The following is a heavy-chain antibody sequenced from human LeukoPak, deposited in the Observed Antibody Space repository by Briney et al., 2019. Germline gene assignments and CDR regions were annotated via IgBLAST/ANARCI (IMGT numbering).Heavy chain of an antibody. CDR3: ARGVNSQGTAMVLFDS. Sequence: GASVKVSCKASGYTLTNHDINWVRQASGQGLEWMGWMNPKSGNTGYLQKFQGRVTMTRDTSMSTAFMELSSLTSEDTAVYYCARGVNSQGTAMVLFDSWGQGSLVTVSA. CDR2: MNPKSGNT. V-gene: IGHV1-8*01. D-gene: IGHD5-18*01. J-gene: IGHJ4*02. CDR1: GYTLTNHD.